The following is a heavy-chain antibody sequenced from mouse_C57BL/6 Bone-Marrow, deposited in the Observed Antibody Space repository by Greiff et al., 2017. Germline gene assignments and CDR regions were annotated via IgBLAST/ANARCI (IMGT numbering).Heavy chain of an antibody. CDR3: TRGGGAMDY. Sequence: VQLQQSGTVLARPGASVKMSCKTSGYTFTSYWMHWVKQRPGQCLEWIGAIYPGNSDTSYNQKFKGKANLTAVPSASTAYMELSSLTNEDSAVYDRTRGGGAMDYWGQGTSVTVSS. J-gene: IGHJ4*01. V-gene: IGHV1-5*01. CDR1: GYTFTSYW. CDR2: IYPGNSDT.